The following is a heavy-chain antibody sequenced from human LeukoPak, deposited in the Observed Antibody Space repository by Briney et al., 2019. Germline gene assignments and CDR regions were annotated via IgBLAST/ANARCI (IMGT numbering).Heavy chain of an antibody. CDR3: ARDLWSGYYSRRGYYGMDV. J-gene: IGHJ6*02. CDR1: GFTFSSYS. V-gene: IGHV3-21*01. CDR2: ISSSSSYI. D-gene: IGHD3-3*01. Sequence: PGGSLRLSCAASGFTFSSYSMNWVRQAPGKGLEWVSSISSSSSYIYYADSVKGRFTISRDNAKNSLYLQMNSLRAEDTAVYYCARDLWSGYYSRRGYYGMDVWGQGTTVTVSS.